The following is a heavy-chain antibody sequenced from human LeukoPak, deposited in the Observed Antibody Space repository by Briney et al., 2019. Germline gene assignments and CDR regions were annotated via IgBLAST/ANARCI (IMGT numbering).Heavy chain of an antibody. CDR2: ISGSGGST. J-gene: IGHJ4*02. Sequence: QPGGSLRLSFAASGXTFSNYAMTWVRQAPGKGLEWVSTISGSGGSTYHADSVKGRFTISRDNSMNTVFLQMNSLRAEDTAIYYCVKKKSVTGTKGGYDYWGQGTLVTVSS. D-gene: IGHD1-1*01. CDR3: VKKKSVTGTKGGYDY. CDR1: GXTFSNYA. V-gene: IGHV3-23*01.